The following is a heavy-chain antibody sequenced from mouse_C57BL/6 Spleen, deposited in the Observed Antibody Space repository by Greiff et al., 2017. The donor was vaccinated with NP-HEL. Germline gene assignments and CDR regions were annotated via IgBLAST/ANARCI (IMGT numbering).Heavy chain of an antibody. CDR2: ISDGGSYT. V-gene: IGHV5-4*03. Sequence: EVKLMESGGGLVKPGGSLKLSCAASGFTFSSYAMSWVRQTPEKRLEWVATISDGGSYTYYPDNVKGRFTISRDNAKNNLYLQMSHLKSEDTAMYYCARRGAVVASYYFDYWGQGTTLTVSS. D-gene: IGHD1-1*01. J-gene: IGHJ2*01. CDR1: GFTFSSYA. CDR3: ARRGAVVASYYFDY.